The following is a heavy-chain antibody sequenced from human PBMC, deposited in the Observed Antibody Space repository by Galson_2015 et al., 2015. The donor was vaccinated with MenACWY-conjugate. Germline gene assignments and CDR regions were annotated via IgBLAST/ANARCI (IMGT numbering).Heavy chain of an antibody. CDR1: GFDVSTMY. J-gene: IGHJ4*02. V-gene: IGHV3-53*01. CDR3: AGGWWDLDY. D-gene: IGHD2-15*01. CDR2: VHKDGVP. Sequence: SLRLSCAASGFDVSTMYMGWVRQAPGKGLEWVAIVHKDGVPAHVDSVKGRFTISRDSSRNTLHLQMNNLRAEDTAVYYCAGGWWDLDYWGQGSLVTVSS.